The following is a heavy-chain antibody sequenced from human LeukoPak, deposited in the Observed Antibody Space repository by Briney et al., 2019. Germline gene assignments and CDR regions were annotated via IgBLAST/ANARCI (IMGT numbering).Heavy chain of an antibody. CDR1: GGSFSGYY. Sequence: SETLSLTCAVYGGSFSGYYWSWIRQPPGKGLEWIGEINHSGSTNYNPSLKSRVTISVDTSKNQFSLKLSSVTAADTAVYYCARVRRDRLFPGPSHIAARGYFDYWGQGTLVTVSS. CDR3: ARVRRDRLFPGPSHIAARGYFDY. CDR2: INHSGST. J-gene: IGHJ4*02. D-gene: IGHD6-6*01. V-gene: IGHV4-34*01.